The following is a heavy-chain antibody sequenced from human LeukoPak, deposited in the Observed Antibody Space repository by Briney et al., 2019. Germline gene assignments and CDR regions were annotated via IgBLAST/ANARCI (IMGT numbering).Heavy chain of an antibody. D-gene: IGHD1-26*01. CDR1: SYTFTSYG. CDR2: ISAYNGNT. Sequence: AASVKVSCKASSYTFTSYGISWVRQAPGQGLEWMRWISAYNGNTNYAQKLQGRVTMTTDTSTSTAYMELRSLRSDDTAVYYCARAYRLNSASYYSEVNWFDPWGQGTLVTVSS. J-gene: IGHJ5*02. CDR3: ARAYRLNSASYYSEVNWFDP. V-gene: IGHV1-18*01.